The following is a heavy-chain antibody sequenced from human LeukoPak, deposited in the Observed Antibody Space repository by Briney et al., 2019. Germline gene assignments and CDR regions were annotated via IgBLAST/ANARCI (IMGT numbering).Heavy chain of an antibody. J-gene: IGHJ6*02. V-gene: IGHV3-66*01. CDR1: GFTFSTYS. CDR3: ARGSNRRLHYYGIDV. D-gene: IGHD2-15*01. CDR2: IRSDTGT. Sequence: GGSLRLSCAASGFTFSTYSMNWVRQAPGKGLQWVSMIRSDTGTDYADSVKGRFTISRDSSNNTLFLQMNSLRAEDTAVYYCARGSNRRLHYYGIDVWGLGTTVTVSS.